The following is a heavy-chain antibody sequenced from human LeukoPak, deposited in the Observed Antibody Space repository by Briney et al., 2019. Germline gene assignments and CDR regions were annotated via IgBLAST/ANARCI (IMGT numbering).Heavy chain of an antibody. Sequence: PSETLSLTCAVYGGSFSGYYWSWIRQPPGKGLEWIGEINHSGSTNYNPSLKSRVTISVDTSKNQFSLKLSSVTAADTAVYYCARHNPSIAAAGTPTFDYWGQGTLVTVSS. J-gene: IGHJ4*02. D-gene: IGHD6-13*01. CDR3: ARHNPSIAAAGTPTFDY. CDR1: GGSFSGYY. CDR2: INHSGST. V-gene: IGHV4-34*01.